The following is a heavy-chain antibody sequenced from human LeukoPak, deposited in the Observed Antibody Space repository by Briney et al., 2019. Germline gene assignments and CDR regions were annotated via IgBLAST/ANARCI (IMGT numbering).Heavy chain of an antibody. CDR1: GFTFSDYY. J-gene: IGHJ1*01. CDR2: ITSSSSTI. V-gene: IGHV3-11*01. Sequence: GGSLRLSCAASGFTFSDYYMSWIRQAPGKGLEWVSYITSSSSTIYYADTVKGRFTISRDNAKNSLYLQMNSLRAEDMAVYYCARDGHYDILTGYFQDWGQGTLVTVSS. CDR3: ARDGHYDILTGYFQD. D-gene: IGHD3-9*01.